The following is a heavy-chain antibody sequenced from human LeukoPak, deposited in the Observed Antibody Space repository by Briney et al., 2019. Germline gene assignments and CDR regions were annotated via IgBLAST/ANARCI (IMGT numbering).Heavy chain of an antibody. V-gene: IGHV3-33*06. J-gene: IGHJ4*02. Sequence: QSGRSLRLSCATSGFSFSTYGMPWVRQAPGKGLEWVAVVYFDGSNNFYADSVKGRFTISRDNSRNTLYLQMNSLRAEDTAVYFCAKAGFDQLRQLDCWGQGTLVTVSS. CDR1: GFSFSTYG. CDR2: VYFDGSNN. CDR3: AKAGFDQLRQLDC. D-gene: IGHD2-2*01.